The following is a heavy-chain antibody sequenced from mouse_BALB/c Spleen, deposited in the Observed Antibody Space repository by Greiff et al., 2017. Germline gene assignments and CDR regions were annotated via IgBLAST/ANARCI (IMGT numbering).Heavy chain of an antibody. CDR1: GYTFTDYA. V-gene: IGHV1S137*01. D-gene: IGHD2-4*01. J-gene: IGHJ4*01. CDR2: ISTYYGDA. Sequence: QVQLQQSGAELVRPGVSVKISCKGSGYTFTDYAMHWVKQSHAKSLEWIGVISTYYGDASYNQKFKGKATMTVDKSSSTAYMELARLTSEDSAIYYCAREGLRGAMDYWGQGTSVTVSS. CDR3: AREGLRGAMDY.